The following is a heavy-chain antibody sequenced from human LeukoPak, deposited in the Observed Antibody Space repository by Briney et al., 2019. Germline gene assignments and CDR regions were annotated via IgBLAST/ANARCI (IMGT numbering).Heavy chain of an antibody. J-gene: IGHJ4*02. CDR3: ARANYYDSSGYYPDDY. D-gene: IGHD3-22*01. V-gene: IGHV1-69*05. CDR1: GCTFSSYA. CDR2: IIPIFGTA. Sequence: GASVHVSCQASGCTFSSYAISWVRQAPGQGREGMGGIIPIFGTANYAQKFQGRVTITTDESTSTAYMELSSLRSEDTAVYYCARANYYDSSGYYPDDYWGQGTLVTVSS.